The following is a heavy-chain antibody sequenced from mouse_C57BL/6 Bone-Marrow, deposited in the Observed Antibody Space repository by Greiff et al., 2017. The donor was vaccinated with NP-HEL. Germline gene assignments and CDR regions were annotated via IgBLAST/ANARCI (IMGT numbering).Heavy chain of an antibody. D-gene: IGHD2-2*01. Sequence: QVQLQQPGAELVMPGASVKLSCKASGYTFTSYWMHWVKQRPEQGLEWIGEIDPSDSYTNYNQKFKGKSTLTVDKSSSTAYMQLSSLTSEDSAVYYCAIYYGYPYAMDYWGQGTSVTVSS. J-gene: IGHJ4*01. V-gene: IGHV1-69*01. CDR3: AIYYGYPYAMDY. CDR1: GYTFTSYW. CDR2: IDPSDSYT.